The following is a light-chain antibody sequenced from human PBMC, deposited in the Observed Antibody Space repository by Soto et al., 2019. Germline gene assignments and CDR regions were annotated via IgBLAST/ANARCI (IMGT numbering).Light chain of an antibody. CDR2: DAA. J-gene: IGKJ1*01. V-gene: IGKV3-20*01. Sequence: EIVLTQSPGTVSLSPGARATLSCRASQSVSNNYLAWYQQKPGQAPRLLIYDAASRATGIADRFSGSGSGTDFTLTISRMEPEDFAVYYCQQYGGSPWTFGQGTKVDIK. CDR3: QQYGGSPWT. CDR1: QSVSNNY.